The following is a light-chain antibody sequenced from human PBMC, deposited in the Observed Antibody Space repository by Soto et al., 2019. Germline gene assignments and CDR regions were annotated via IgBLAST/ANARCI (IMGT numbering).Light chain of an antibody. Sequence: QSVLTQPPSVSAAPGQKCTISCSGSSSNIGNNYVSWYQQLPATAPKLLIYENNKRPSGIPDRFSGSKSGTSATLGITGLQTGDEADYYCGTWDSSLIYVFGTGTKLTVL. V-gene: IGLV1-51*02. CDR1: SSNIGNNY. J-gene: IGLJ1*01. CDR3: GTWDSSLIYV. CDR2: ENN.